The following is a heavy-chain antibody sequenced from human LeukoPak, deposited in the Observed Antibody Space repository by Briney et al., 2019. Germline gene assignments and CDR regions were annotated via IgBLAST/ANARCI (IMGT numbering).Heavy chain of an antibody. D-gene: IGHD6-19*01. J-gene: IGHJ6*03. Sequence: SETLSLTCAVYGGSFSSYYWGWIRQPPGKGLEWIGEINHSGSTNYNPSLKSRVTISVDTSKNQFSLKLSSVTAADTAVYYCARGNSGWYSGYYYYYMDVWGKGTTVTISS. CDR1: GGSFSSYY. CDR2: INHSGST. CDR3: ARGNSGWYSGYYYYYMDV. V-gene: IGHV4-34*01.